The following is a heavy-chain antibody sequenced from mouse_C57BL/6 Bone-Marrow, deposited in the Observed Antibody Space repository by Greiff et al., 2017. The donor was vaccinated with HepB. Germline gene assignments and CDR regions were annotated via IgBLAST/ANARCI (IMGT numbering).Heavy chain of an antibody. CDR3: VRQGYYSLFAY. J-gene: IGHJ3*01. CDR2: IRSKSNNYAT. D-gene: IGHD1-1*01. V-gene: IGHV10-1*01. CDR1: GFSFNTYA. Sequence: EVMLVESGGGLVQPKGSLKLSCAASGFSFNTYAMNWVRQAPGKGLEWVARIRSKSNNYATYYADSVKDRFTISRDDSESMLYLQMNNLKTEDTAMYYCVRQGYYSLFAYWGQGTLVTVSA.